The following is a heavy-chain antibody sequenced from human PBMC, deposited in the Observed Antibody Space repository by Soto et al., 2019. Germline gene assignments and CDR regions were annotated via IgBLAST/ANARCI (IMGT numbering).Heavy chain of an antibody. CDR1: VYTFTSYG. CDR2: ISANNGNT. D-gene: IGHD3-9*01. V-gene: IGHV1-8*02. Sequence: ASVKVSCKASVYTFTSYGISWVRQAPGQGLEWMGWISANNGNTGYAQKFQGRVTMTRNTSISTAYMELSSLRSEDTAVYYCARGDYDILTGYYMDVWGKGTTVTVSS. J-gene: IGHJ6*03. CDR3: ARGDYDILTGYYMDV.